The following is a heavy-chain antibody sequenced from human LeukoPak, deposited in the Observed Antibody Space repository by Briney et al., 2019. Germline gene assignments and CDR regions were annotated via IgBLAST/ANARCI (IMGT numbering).Heavy chain of an antibody. J-gene: IGHJ4*02. CDR2: INPNTGVT. Sequence: ASVKVSCKTSGYTFTAYYIQWVRQAPGLGLEWMGWINPNTGVTKSAQMLQGRVTMTTDTSINTAYMELSGLRYDDTAVYYCTKDLVYGDYRGAHWGQGTLVTVSS. CDR1: GYTFTAYY. V-gene: IGHV1-2*02. D-gene: IGHD4-17*01. CDR3: TKDLVYGDYRGAH.